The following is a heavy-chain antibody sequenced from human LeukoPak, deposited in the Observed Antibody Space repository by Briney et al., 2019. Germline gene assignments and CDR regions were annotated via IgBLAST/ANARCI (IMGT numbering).Heavy chain of an antibody. CDR2: IIPILGIA. D-gene: IGHD6-13*01. CDR3: ASRSRW. J-gene: IGHJ4*02. Sequence: GASVKVSCKASGGTFSSYAISWVRQAPGQGLEWVVRIIPILGIANYAQKFQGRVTIAADKSTSTAYMELSSLRSEDTAVYYCASRSRWWGQGTLVTVSS. V-gene: IGHV1-69*04. CDR1: GGTFSSYA.